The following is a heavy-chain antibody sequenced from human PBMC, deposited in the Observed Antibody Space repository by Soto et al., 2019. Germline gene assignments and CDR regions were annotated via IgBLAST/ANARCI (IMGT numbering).Heavy chain of an antibody. CDR1: GFTFSSYW. V-gene: IGHV3-74*01. CDR3: ERDPYGSGGSDP. CDR2: INSDGSST. Sequence: EVQLVESGGGLVQPGGSLRLSCAASGFTFSSYWMHWVRQAPGKGLVWVSRINSDGSSTSYADSVKGRFTISRDNAKNTLYLKMNSLRAEDTAVYYCERDPYGSGGSDPWGQGTLVTVSS. D-gene: IGHD1-26*01. J-gene: IGHJ5*02.